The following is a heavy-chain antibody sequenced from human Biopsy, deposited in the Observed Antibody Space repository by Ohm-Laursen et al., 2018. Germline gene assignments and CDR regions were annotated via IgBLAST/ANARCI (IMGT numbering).Heavy chain of an antibody. J-gene: IGHJ5*02. CDR1: GGPLNSYY. Sequence: SETLSLTCVVSGGPLNSYYWSWIRQPPGKGLEWIGYIYYSGIAANYNPSLKGRVTISVDTSKHQFSLRLTSATAADTAVYYCARGGFGLDGYNSPWGRGTLVIVSS. CDR3: ARGGFGLDGYNSP. V-gene: IGHV4-59*01. D-gene: IGHD5-24*01. CDR2: IYYSGIA.